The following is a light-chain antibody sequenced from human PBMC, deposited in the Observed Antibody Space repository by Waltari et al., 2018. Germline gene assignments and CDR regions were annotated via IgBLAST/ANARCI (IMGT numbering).Light chain of an antibody. J-gene: IGLJ2*01. CDR2: DVD. CDR3: SSSTSSSTPEVV. CDR1: SSDIGFHNY. Sequence: QSALTQPASVSGSPGQSITISCTGTSSDIGFHNYVSWYQQHPGKAPQPMMYDVDHRPSWVSSRFSGSKSGNPASLTISGLQAEDEADYHCSSSTSSSTPEVVFGGGTKLTVL. V-gene: IGLV2-14*03.